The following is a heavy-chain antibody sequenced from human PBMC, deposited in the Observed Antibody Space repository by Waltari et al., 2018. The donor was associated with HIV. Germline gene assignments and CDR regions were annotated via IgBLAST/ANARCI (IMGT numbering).Heavy chain of an antibody. CDR1: GGSISSGDFS. D-gene: IGHD3-10*01. V-gene: IGHV4-30-2*01. CDR2: IYERGTT. J-gene: IGHJ4*02. CDR3: VRGAGSGFDY. Sequence: QLQLQESGSRLVKSSQTLSLTCAVSGGSISSGDFSWTWIRQPPGKGLEWIGYIYERGTTYYIPSLKNRVTISVDKSNNRFSLKLSSVTVADTAVYYCVRGAGSGFDYWGQGILVTVSS.